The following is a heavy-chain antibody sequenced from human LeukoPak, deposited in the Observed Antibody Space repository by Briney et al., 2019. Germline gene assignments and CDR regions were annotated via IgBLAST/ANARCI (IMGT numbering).Heavy chain of an antibody. CDR3: ARGGDGYNSNLRTFDY. CDR2: INHSGST. J-gene: IGHJ4*02. Sequence: SETLSLTCAVYGGSFSGYYWSWIRQPPGKGLEWIGEINHSGSTNYNPSLKSRVTISVDTSKNQFSLKLSSVTAADTAVYYCARGGDGYNSNLRTFDYWGQGTLVTASS. D-gene: IGHD5-24*01. V-gene: IGHV4-34*01. CDR1: GGSFSGYY.